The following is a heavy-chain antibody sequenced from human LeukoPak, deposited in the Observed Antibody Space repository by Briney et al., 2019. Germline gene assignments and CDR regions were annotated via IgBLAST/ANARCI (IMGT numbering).Heavy chain of an antibody. CDR2: INHSGST. D-gene: IGHD3-10*01. V-gene: IGHV4-34*01. Sequence: SETLSLTCAVYGGSFSGYYWSWIRQPPGKGLEWIGEINHSGSTNYNPSLKSRVTISVDTSKNQFSLKLSSVTAADTAVYYCARGWSYAFDMWGQGTMVTVSS. J-gene: IGHJ3*02. CDR1: GGSFSGYY. CDR3: ARGWSYAFDM.